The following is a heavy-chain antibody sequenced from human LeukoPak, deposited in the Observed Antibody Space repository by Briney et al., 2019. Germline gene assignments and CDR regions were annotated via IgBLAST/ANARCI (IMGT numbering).Heavy chain of an antibody. CDR3: ARLSPDFWSGYYNPYWYFDL. Sequence: SETLSLTCTVSGYSISSGYYWGWIRQPPGKGLEWIGEINHSGSTNYNPSLKSRVTISVDTSKNQFSLKLSSVTAADTAVYYCARLSPDFWSGYYNPYWYFDLWGRGTLVTVSS. CDR2: INHSGST. V-gene: IGHV4-38-2*02. CDR1: GYSISSGYY. D-gene: IGHD3-3*01. J-gene: IGHJ2*01.